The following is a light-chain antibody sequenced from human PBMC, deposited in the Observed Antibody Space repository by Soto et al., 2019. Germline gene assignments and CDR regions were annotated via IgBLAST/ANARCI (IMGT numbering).Light chain of an antibody. V-gene: IGKV1-5*01. J-gene: IGKJ3*01. CDR2: NAS. CDR3: QQNNFY. Sequence: DIQLTQSPSTLSASVGDIVTITCRARQNIHPWLAWFQLKPGQAPKLLVYNASSLVSGVPSRFAASGSETEFTLTIDSLQADDFATYYCQQNNFYFGRGTKVDIK. CDR1: QNIHPW.